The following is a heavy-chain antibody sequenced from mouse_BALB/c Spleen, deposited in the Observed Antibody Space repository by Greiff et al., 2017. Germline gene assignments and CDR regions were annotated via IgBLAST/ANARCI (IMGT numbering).Heavy chain of an antibody. CDR2: IRLKSNNYAT. CDR3: TRPGPDYWYFDV. CDR1: GFTFSNYW. V-gene: IGHV6-6*02. J-gene: IGHJ1*01. Sequence: EVKLQESGGGLVQPGGSMKLSCVASGFTFSNYWMNWVRQSPEKGLEWVAEIRLKSNNYATHYAESVKGRFTISRDDSKSSVYLQMNNLRAEDTGIYYCTRPGPDYWYFDVWGAGTTVTVSS.